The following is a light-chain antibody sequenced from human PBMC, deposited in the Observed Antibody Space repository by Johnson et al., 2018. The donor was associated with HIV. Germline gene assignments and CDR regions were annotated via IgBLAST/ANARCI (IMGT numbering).Light chain of an antibody. Sequence: QSVLTQPPSVSAAPGQKVTISCSGSTYNIGNNYVSWYQQLPGTAPKLLIYENNKRPSGIPDRFSGSKSGTSATLGITGLQTGDEADYYCGTWDSSLSADVFGTGTKVTVL. CDR2: ENN. CDR1: TYNIGNNY. V-gene: IGLV1-51*02. CDR3: GTWDSSLSADV. J-gene: IGLJ1*01.